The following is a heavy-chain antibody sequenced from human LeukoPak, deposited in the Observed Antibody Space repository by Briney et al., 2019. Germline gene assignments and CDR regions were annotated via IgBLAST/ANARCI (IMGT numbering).Heavy chain of an antibody. CDR1: GYTFTSYD. CDR3: ARSLGYYDFWSGSIHYFDY. CDR2: MNPNSGNT. D-gene: IGHD3-3*01. V-gene: IGHV1-8*03. Sequence: AASVKVSCKASGYTFTSYDINWVRQAPGQGLEWMGWMNPNSGNTGYAQKFQGRVTITRNTSISTAYMELSSLRSEDTAVYYCARSLGYYDFWSGSIHYFDYWGQGTLVTVSS. J-gene: IGHJ4*02.